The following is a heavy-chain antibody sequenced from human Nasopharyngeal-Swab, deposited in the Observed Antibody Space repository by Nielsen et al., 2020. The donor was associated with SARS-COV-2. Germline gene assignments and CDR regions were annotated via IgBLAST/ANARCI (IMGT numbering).Heavy chain of an antibody. Sequence: GGSLRLSCAASGFTSSNYGMHWVRQAPGKGLEWVAAISYDGSNKYYADSVKGRFTISRDNSKNTLYLQMNSLRAEDTAVYYCAKAGSAEYFQHWGQGTLVTVSS. CDR2: ISYDGSNK. CDR1: GFTSSNYG. CDR3: AKAGSAEYFQH. D-gene: IGHD3-10*01. J-gene: IGHJ1*01. V-gene: IGHV3-30*18.